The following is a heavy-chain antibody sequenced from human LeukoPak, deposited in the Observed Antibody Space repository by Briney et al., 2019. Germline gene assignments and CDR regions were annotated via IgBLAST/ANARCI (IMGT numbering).Heavy chain of an antibody. CDR3: ARVFNFGGSYRYSFDY. Sequence: SETLSLTCAVYGGSFSGYYWSWIRQPPGKGLEGIGEINHSGSTNYNPSLKSGVTISVDTSKNQFSLKLSSVTDADTAVYYCARVFNFGGSYRYSFDYWGQGTLVTVSS. J-gene: IGHJ4*02. CDR1: GGSFSGYY. V-gene: IGHV4-34*01. CDR2: INHSGST. D-gene: IGHD1-26*01.